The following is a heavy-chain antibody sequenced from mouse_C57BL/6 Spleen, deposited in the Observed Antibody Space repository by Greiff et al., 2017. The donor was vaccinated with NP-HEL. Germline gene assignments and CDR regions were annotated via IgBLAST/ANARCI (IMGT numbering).Heavy chain of an antibody. J-gene: IGHJ4*01. Sequence: EVMLVESEGGLVQPGSSMKLSCTASGFTFSDYYMAWVRQVPEKGLEWVANINYDGSSTYYLDSLKSRFIISRDNAKNILYLQMSSLKSEDTATYYCARALSYYYGDYYAMDYWGQGTSVTVSS. CDR2: INYDGSST. CDR1: GFTFSDYY. D-gene: IGHD1-1*01. V-gene: IGHV5-16*01. CDR3: ARALSYYYGDYYAMDY.